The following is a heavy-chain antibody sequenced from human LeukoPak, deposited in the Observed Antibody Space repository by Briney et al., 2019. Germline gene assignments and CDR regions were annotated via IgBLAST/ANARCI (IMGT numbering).Heavy chain of an antibody. D-gene: IGHD2-15*01. J-gene: IGHJ6*03. V-gene: IGHV1-69*13. CDR3: ARDPRVGKASGGIVVPSGYYYYYYMDV. CDR2: IIPIFGTA. Sequence: ASVKVSCKASGGTFSSYAISWVRQAPGQGLEWMGGIIPIFGTANYAQKFQGRVTITADESTSTAYMELSSLRSEDTAVYYCARDPRVGKASGGIVVPSGYYYYYYMDVWGKGTTVTVSS. CDR1: GGTFSSYA.